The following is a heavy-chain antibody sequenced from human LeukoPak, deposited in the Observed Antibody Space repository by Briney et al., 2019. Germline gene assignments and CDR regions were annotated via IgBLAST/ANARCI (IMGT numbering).Heavy chain of an antibody. V-gene: IGHV1-8*02. CDR2: MNPNRDNT. CDR3: ASGSYFIDF. Sequence: ASVKVSCKASGYTFTGYYMHWVRQAPGQGLEWMGWMNPNRDNTGYAQKFQGRVTMTWNTSITTAYMELSSLRSEDTAVYYCASGSYFIDFWGQGTLVTVSS. CDR1: GYTFTGYY. J-gene: IGHJ4*02. D-gene: IGHD1-26*01.